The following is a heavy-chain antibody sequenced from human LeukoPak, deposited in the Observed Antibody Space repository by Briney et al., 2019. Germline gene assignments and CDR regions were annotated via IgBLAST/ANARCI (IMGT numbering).Heavy chain of an antibody. J-gene: IGHJ4*02. CDR1: GRSFSGYY. CDR2: INHSGST. CDR3: ARGPRLLDY. V-gene: IGHV4-34*01. Sequence: SETLSLTCAVYGRSFSGYYWSWIRQPPGKGLEWIGEINHSGSTNYNPSLKSRVTISVDTSKNQFSLKLSSVTAADTAVYYYARGPRLLDYRGQGTLVTVSS.